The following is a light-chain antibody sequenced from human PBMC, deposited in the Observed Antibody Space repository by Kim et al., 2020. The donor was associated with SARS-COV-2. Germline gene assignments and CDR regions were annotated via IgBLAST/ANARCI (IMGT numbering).Light chain of an antibody. CDR3: QVWDKSSDHWV. J-gene: IGLJ3*02. V-gene: IGLV3-21*04. CDR1: NSGGKS. Sequence: APGKTARISCGGDNSGGKSVHWYQQKPGQAPVLVIYSDIGRPSGIPERFSGSNSGDTATLTINRVEAGDEADYYCQVWDKSSDHWVFGGGTKLTVL. CDR2: SDI.